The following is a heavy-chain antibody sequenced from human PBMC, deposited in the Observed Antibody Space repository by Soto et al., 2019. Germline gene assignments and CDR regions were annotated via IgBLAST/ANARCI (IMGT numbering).Heavy chain of an antibody. CDR2: IIPIFGTA. V-gene: IGHV1-69*13. CDR3: ARRSPHTAYSSGYYPKTAYYYYYGMDV. J-gene: IGHJ6*02. Sequence: GASVKVSCKASGGTFSSYAISWVRQAPGQGLEWMGGIIPIFGTANYAQKFQGRVTITADESTSTAYMELSSLRSEDTAVYYCARRSPHTAYSSGYYPKTAYYYYYGMDVWGQGTTVTVSS. CDR1: GGTFSSYA. D-gene: IGHD3-22*01.